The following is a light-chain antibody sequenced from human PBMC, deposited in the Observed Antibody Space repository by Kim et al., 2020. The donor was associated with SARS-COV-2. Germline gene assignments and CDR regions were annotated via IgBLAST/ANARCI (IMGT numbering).Light chain of an antibody. Sequence: LDPGERATLAGRARRSGAGRYVAWYQLKPGQAPRLLIFGASSWAAGVPDRFTGSGSGTDFTLTISSLEPEDFAMYYCQQYGTLPYTFGQGTKVEI. CDR3: QQYGTLPYT. J-gene: IGKJ2*01. CDR2: GAS. V-gene: IGKV3-20*01. CDR1: RSGAGRY.